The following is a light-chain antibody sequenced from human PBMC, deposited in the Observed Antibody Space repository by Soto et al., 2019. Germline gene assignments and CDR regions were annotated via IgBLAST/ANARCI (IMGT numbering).Light chain of an antibody. V-gene: IGKV1-5*01. CDR3: QQYNRYSYT. Sequence: DIQMTQSPSTLSASVGDRVTITCRASQSISTYLAWYQQKPGKAPKLLTYHASNLESGVPSRFSGSGSGTEFTLTISSLQPDDFATYYCQQYNRYSYTFGQGTKLEIK. CDR2: HAS. J-gene: IGKJ2*01. CDR1: QSISTY.